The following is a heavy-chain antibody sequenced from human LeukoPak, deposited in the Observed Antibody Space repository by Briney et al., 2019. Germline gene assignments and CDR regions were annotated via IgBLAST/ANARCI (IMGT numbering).Heavy chain of an antibody. CDR3: ARGRTRWLQPDY. CDR1: GYTFTSYD. D-gene: IGHD5-24*01. CDR2: MKPNSGNT. J-gene: IGHJ4*02. V-gene: IGHV1-8*03. Sequence: GASVTVSCKASGYTFTSYDINWVRQATGPGLEGMGWMKPNSGNTGYSQKFQVRVTITRNTSISTAYIELSSLRSEDTAVYYCARGRTRWLQPDYWGQGTLVTVSS.